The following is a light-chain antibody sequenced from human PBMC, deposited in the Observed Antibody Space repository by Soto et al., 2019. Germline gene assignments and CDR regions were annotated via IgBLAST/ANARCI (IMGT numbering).Light chain of an antibody. CDR1: QSVSSSS. Sequence: EIVLTQSPGTLSLSPGERATLSCRASQSVSSSSLAWYQQKPGQAPRLLIYGASSRATGIPDRFGGSGSGTDFTLTISRLEPEDCAVYYCQQYGSSPYTFGQGTKLEIK. J-gene: IGKJ2*01. CDR3: QQYGSSPYT. CDR2: GAS. V-gene: IGKV3-20*01.